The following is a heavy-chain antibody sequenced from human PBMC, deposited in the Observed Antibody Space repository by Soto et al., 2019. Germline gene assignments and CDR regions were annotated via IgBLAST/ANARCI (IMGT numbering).Heavy chain of an antibody. V-gene: IGHV4-59*08. D-gene: IGHD6-19*01. CDR1: GGSISSYY. CDR2: IYYSGST. J-gene: IGHJ6*02. Sequence: SETLSLTCTVSGGSISSYYWSWIRQPPGKGLEWIGYIYYSGSTNYNPSLKSRVTISVDTSKNQFSLNLTSVTAADTAVYYCARQGIAVDGYYYYYGMDVWGQGATVTVSS. CDR3: ARQGIAVDGYYYYYGMDV.